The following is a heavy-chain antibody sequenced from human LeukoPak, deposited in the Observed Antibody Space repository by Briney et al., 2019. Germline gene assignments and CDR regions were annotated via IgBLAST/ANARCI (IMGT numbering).Heavy chain of an antibody. J-gene: IGHJ6*02. CDR1: GFTVRNNY. D-gene: IGHD2-2*01. CDR2: IYSGGST. V-gene: IGHV3-53*01. CDR3: ARTIGQYSTSWLYFYYGLDV. Sequence: PGGSLRLSCAASGFTVRNNYMSWVRQAPGKGLEWGSVIYSGGSTYYADSVKGRFTISRDNSKSTLYLQMNSLRTEDTAVYSCARTIGQYSTSWLYFYYGLDVWGQGTTVTVSS.